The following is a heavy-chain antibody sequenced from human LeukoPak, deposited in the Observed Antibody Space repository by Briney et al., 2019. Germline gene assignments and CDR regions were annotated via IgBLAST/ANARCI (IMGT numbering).Heavy chain of an antibody. CDR1: GGSISSYY. CDR2: IYYSGST. V-gene: IGHV4-59*12. D-gene: IGHD6-19*01. Sequence: PSETLSLTCTVSGGSISSYYWSWIRQPPGKGLEWIGYIYYSGSTNYNPSLKSRVTISVDTSKNQFSLKLSSVTAADTAVYYCARESPQWLVRGDAFDIWGQGTMVTVSS. CDR3: ARESPQWLVRGDAFDI. J-gene: IGHJ3*02.